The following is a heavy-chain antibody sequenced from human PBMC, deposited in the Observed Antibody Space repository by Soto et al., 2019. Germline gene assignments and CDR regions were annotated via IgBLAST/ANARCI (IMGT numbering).Heavy chain of an antibody. CDR3: ARDAVSGPTNWFDP. V-gene: IGHV1-2*02. D-gene: IGHD6-19*01. CDR1: GYTFTGYY. CDR2: INPNSGGT. Sequence: GAAVKVSCKASGYTFTGYYMHWVRQAPGQGLEWMGWINPNSGGTNYAQKFQGRVTMTRDTSISTAYMELSRLRSDVTAVYYCARDAVSGPTNWFDPWGQGTLVTVSS. J-gene: IGHJ5*02.